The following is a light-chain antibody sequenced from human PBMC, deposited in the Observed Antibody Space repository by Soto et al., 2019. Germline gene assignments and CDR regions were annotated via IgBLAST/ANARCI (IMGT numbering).Light chain of an antibody. Sequence: EIVMTPAPASLSVSPGERATLSCRASQIISRNLAWYQQKPGQAPRLLIYAASTRATGLPARFSGSGSGTEFTLTISNLQSEDFAVYSCQQYNNWPLTFGQGTKV. CDR2: AAS. CDR3: QQYNNWPLT. CDR1: QIISRN. J-gene: IGKJ1*01. V-gene: IGKV3-15*01.